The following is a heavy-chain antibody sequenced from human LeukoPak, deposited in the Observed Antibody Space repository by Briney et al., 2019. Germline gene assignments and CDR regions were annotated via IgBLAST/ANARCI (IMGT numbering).Heavy chain of an antibody. CDR1: GFTFSSYG. CDR2: IRYDGSNK. CDR3: AKSRSSSSPRNLDY. Sequence: GGSLRLSCAASGFTFSSYGMHWVRQAPGKGLEWVAFIRYDGSNKYYADSVKGRFTISRDNSKNTLYLQMNSLRDEDTAVYYCAKSRSSSSPRNLDYWGQGTLVTVSS. J-gene: IGHJ4*02. D-gene: IGHD2-2*01. V-gene: IGHV3-30*02.